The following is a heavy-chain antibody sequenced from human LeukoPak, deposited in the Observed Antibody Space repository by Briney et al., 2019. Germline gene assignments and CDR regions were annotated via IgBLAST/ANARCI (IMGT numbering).Heavy chain of an antibody. CDR1: GFTFSSYS. D-gene: IGHD3-22*01. J-gene: IGHJ4*02. V-gene: IGHV3-23*01. CDR3: AKDVGGYYDSSGYSHFDY. Sequence: GGSLRLSCAASGFTFSSYSMNWVRQAPGKGLEWVSAISGSGGSTYYADSVKGRFTISRDNSKNTLYLQMNSLRAEDTAVYYCAKDVGGYYDSSGYSHFDYWGQGTLVTVSS. CDR2: ISGSGGST.